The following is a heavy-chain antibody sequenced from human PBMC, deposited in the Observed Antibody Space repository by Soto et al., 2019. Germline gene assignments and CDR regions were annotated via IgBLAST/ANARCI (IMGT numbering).Heavy chain of an antibody. D-gene: IGHD6-13*01. J-gene: IGHJ6*02. V-gene: IGHV1-69*10. CDR3: ARGPWKAAAGKALSYYYYGMDV. CDR1: GGTLSSYA. CDR2: IIPIFNIP. Sequence: ASVKVSCKDSGGTLSSYAITWVRLAPGQGLEWMGGIIPIFNIPDYAQKFQGRVSITADKATSTAYMELSNLRPEDTAIYYCARGPWKAAAGKALSYYYYGMDVWGQGTTVTVSS.